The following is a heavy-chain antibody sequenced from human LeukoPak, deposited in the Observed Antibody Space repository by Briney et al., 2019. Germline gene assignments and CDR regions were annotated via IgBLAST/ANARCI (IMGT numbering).Heavy chain of an antibody. D-gene: IGHD6-19*01. CDR3: VAGIAVAGYFDY. Sequence: GRSLRLSCAASGFTFSSYGMHWVRQAPGKGLEWAAVIWFDGSSEYYADSVKGRFTISRDNSKNTLYLQMNSLRAEDTAVYYCVAGIAVAGYFDYWGQGTLVTVSS. CDR2: IWFDGSSE. J-gene: IGHJ4*02. CDR1: GFTFSSYG. V-gene: IGHV3-33*01.